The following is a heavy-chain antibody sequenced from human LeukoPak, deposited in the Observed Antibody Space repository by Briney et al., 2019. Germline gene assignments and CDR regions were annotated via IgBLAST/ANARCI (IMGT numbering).Heavy chain of an antibody. D-gene: IGHD3-10*01. J-gene: IGHJ5*02. V-gene: IGHV4-34*12. CDR2: IFYSGST. CDR1: GGSFSGYY. CDR3: ARHYIIWTRNWFDP. Sequence: SETLSLTCAVYGGSFSGYYWSWIRQPPGKGLEWIGNIFYSGSTYYSPSLRSRVTISLDTSRNQFSLKLSSVTAADTAVYYCARHYIIWTRNWFDPWGQGTLVTVSS.